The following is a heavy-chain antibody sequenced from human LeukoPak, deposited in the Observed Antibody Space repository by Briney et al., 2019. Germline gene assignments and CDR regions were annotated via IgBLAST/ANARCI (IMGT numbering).Heavy chain of an antibody. CDR3: ARLPDCSSTSCLKGAFDI. Sequence: SETLSLTCTVSGGSISSYYWSWIRQPPGKGLEWIGYIYYSGSTNYNPSLKSRVTISVDTSKNQFSLKLSSVTAADTAVYCCARLPDCSSTSCLKGAFDIWGQGTMVTVSS. CDR1: GGSISSYY. V-gene: IGHV4-59*08. CDR2: IYYSGST. J-gene: IGHJ3*02. D-gene: IGHD2-2*01.